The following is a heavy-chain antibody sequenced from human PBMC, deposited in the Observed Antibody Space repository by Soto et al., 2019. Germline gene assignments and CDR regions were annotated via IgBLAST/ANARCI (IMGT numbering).Heavy chain of an antibody. CDR3: ARDDYGMDV. CDR2: ISYDGNNK. J-gene: IGHJ6*02. V-gene: IGHV3-30-3*01. CDR1: GFSFSRYA. Sequence: GGSLRLCCAASGFSFSRYAMHWVRQAPGKGLEWVTVISYDGNNKYYADSVKGRFTISRDNSKNTLYLQMDSLRAEDTALYYCARDDYGMDVWGQGTTVTVSS.